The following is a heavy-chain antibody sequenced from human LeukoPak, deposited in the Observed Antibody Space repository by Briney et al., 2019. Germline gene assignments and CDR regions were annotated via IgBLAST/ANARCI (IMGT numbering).Heavy chain of an antibody. CDR3: ARVGRAAAEKFDY. CDR1: GFTFSSYD. Sequence: PGGSLRLSCAASGFTFSSYDMHWVRQAPGKGLEWVAVIWYDGSNKYYADSVKGRFTISRDNSKNTLYLQMNSLRAEDTAVYYCARVGRAAAEKFDYWGQGTLVTVSS. D-gene: IGHD6-13*01. V-gene: IGHV3-33*01. CDR2: IWYDGSNK. J-gene: IGHJ4*02.